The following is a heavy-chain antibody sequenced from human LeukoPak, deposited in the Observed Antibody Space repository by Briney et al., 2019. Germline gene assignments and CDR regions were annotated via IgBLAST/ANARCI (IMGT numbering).Heavy chain of an antibody. J-gene: IGHJ5*02. Sequence: GASVKVSCKASGYTFTSYYMHWVRQAPGQGLEWMGIINPSGGSTSYAQKFQGRVTMTRDTSTGTVYMELSSLRSEDTAVYYCARDRVTMVRGVPKWFDPWGQGTLVTVSS. V-gene: IGHV1-46*01. CDR3: ARDRVTMVRGVPKWFDP. D-gene: IGHD3-10*01. CDR1: GYTFTSYY. CDR2: INPSGGST.